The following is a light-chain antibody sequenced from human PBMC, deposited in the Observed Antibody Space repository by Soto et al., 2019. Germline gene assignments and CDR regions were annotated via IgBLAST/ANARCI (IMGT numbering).Light chain of an antibody. V-gene: IGKV3-20*01. CDR1: QSVSSSY. CDR2: GAS. Sequence: EIVLTQSPGTLFLSPGERATLSCRASQSVSSSYLAWYQQKPGQAPRLLIYGASIRATGIPDRFSGSGSGTDLTLTISRLEPEDFAVYYCQQYGGSPRTFGQGTKVEIK. CDR3: QQYGGSPRT. J-gene: IGKJ1*01.